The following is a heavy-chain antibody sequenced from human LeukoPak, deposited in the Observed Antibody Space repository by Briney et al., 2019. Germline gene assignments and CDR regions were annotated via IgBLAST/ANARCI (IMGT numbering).Heavy chain of an antibody. Sequence: SETLSLTCTVSGGSISSYYWSWIRQPPGEGLEWIGYIYYSGSTNYNPSLKSRVTISVDTSKNQFSLKLSSVTAADTAVYYCARDRGKGQLLLEGWGQGTLVTVSS. CDR3: ARDRGKGQLLLEG. D-gene: IGHD2-15*01. J-gene: IGHJ4*02. CDR2: IYYSGST. V-gene: IGHV4-59*12. CDR1: GGSISSYY.